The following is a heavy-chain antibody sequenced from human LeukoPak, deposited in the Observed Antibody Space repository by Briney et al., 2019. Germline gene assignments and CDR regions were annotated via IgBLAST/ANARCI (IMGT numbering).Heavy chain of an antibody. Sequence: SETLSLTCTVSGGSISSYYWSWIRQPPGKGLEWIGYIYYSGSTNYNPSLKNRVTISVDTSKNQFSLKLSSVTAADTAVYYCARGVIEQWLVEGGHGFAFDIWGQGTMVTVSS. V-gene: IGHV4-59*01. J-gene: IGHJ3*02. CDR1: GGSISSYY. CDR3: ARGVIEQWLVEGGHGFAFDI. CDR2: IYYSGST. D-gene: IGHD6-19*01.